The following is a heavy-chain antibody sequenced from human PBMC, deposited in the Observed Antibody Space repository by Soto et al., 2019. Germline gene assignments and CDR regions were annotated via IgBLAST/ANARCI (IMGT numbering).Heavy chain of an antibody. CDR1: GFTFSSYA. V-gene: IGHV3-23*01. J-gene: IGHJ6*02. Sequence: GGSLRLSCAASGFTFSSYAMSWVRQAPGKGLEWVSAVTANGGSTYSADSVKGRSTISRDNSKNTLFLQMNSLRAEDTAVYYCASLGVGDWANYYYYYGMDVWGQGTTVTVSS. CDR3: ASLGVGDWANYYYYYGMDV. CDR2: VTANGGST. D-gene: IGHD2-21*02.